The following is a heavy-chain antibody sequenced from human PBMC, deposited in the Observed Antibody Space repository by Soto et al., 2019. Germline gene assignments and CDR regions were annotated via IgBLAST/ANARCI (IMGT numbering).Heavy chain of an antibody. CDR3: ARGLGSYLYYFDY. D-gene: IGHD1-26*01. Sequence: GGSLRLSCAASGFTFSSCDMHWVRQATGKGLEWVSAIGTAGDTYYPGSVKGRFTISRENAKNSLYLQMNSLRAGDTAVYYCARGLGSYLYYFDYWGQGTLVTVSS. V-gene: IGHV3-13*01. CDR1: GFTFSSCD. CDR2: IGTAGDT. J-gene: IGHJ4*02.